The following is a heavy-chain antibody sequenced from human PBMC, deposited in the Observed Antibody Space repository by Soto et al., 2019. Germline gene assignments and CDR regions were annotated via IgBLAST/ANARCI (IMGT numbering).Heavy chain of an antibody. D-gene: IGHD3-9*01. V-gene: IGHV1-2*02. CDR3: ARVDYSSYHVLTGSWLDP. Sequence: ASVKVSCKASGYTFTGYYMRWARQAPGQGLEWMGWIKSFNGDTNYAQKFQGRVTLTRDTSISTAYMELSSLKSDDTAVYYCARVDYSSYHVLTGSWLDPWGQGTLVTVSS. CDR2: IKSFNGDT. CDR1: GYTFTGYY. J-gene: IGHJ5*02.